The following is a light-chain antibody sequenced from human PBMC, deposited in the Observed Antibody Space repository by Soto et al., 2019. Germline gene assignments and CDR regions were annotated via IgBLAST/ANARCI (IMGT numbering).Light chain of an antibody. CDR3: QQYYDWPLT. J-gene: IGKJ3*01. CDR1: QTIVNN. CDR2: GAS. V-gene: IGKV3-15*01. Sequence: EIVMTQSPATLSVSPGERATLSCSASQTIVNNLAWYQPKPGQGPWLLIYGASNRATGDPARFSGSGSGTEFTLTISSLQSEDFAPYYCQQYYDWPLTFCPGNKLDIK.